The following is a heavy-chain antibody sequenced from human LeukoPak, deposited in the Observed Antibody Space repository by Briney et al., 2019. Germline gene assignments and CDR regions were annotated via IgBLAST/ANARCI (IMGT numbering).Heavy chain of an antibody. D-gene: IGHD5-18*01. CDR3: TTVGIWNMVTGEDH. V-gene: IGHV3-21*01. J-gene: IGHJ4*02. Sequence: GGSLRLSCAASGFTFSGYSLTWVRQAPGKGLEWVSSISNTGSYTYYLDSVKGRFTISRDNAKNSTFLQMNSLRAEDTAVYYCTTVGIWNMVTGEDHWGQGTLVAVSS. CDR1: GFTFSGYS. CDR2: ISNTGSYT.